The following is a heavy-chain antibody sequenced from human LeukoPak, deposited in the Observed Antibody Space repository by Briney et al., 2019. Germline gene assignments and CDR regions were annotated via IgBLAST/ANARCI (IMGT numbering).Heavy chain of an antibody. CDR2: ISYDGSYK. Sequence: GGSLRLSWAASGFTFSSHAIHWVRQAPGKGLEWVSIISYDGSYKYYADSVKGRFTISRDNSKNTLYLQINSMSTDDTAVYYCARGGSGSYYYYFYYMDVWGKGTTVTVSS. D-gene: IGHD3-10*01. J-gene: IGHJ6*03. CDR3: ARGGSGSYYYYFYYMDV. CDR1: GFTFSSHA. V-gene: IGHV3-30*01.